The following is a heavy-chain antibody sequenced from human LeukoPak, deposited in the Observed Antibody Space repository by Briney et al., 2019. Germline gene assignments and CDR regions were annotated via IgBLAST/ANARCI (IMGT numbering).Heavy chain of an antibody. CDR2: FDPEDGET. J-gene: IGHJ4*02. D-gene: IGHD6-13*01. Sequence: ASVTVSCKVSGYTLTELSMHWVRQAPGKGLEWMGGFDPEDGETIYAQKFQGRVTMTEDTSTDTAYMELSSLRSEDTAVYYCATVGAYSSSWYYFDYWGQGTLVTVSS. V-gene: IGHV1-24*01. CDR1: GYTLTELS. CDR3: ATVGAYSSSWYYFDY.